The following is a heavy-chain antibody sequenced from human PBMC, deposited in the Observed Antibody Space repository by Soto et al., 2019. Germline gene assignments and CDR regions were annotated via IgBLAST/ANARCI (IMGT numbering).Heavy chain of an antibody. CDR1: GGSISSGGYS. CDR2: IYHSGST. V-gene: IGHV4-30-2*01. D-gene: IGHD3-16*02. J-gene: IGHJ4*02. Sequence: PSETLSLTCAASGGSISSGGYSWSWIRQPPGKGLEWIGYIYHSGSTYYNPSLKSRVTIPVDRSKNQFSLKLSSVTAADTAVYYCASLYVWGSYRRDYWGQGTLVTVSS. CDR3: ASLYVWGSYRRDY.